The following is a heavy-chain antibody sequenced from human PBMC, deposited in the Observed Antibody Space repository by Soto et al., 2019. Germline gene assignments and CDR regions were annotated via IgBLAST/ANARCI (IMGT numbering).Heavy chain of an antibody. Sequence: ASVKVSCKASGYTFTSYAMHWVRQAPGQRLEWMGWINAGNGNTKYSQKFQGRVTITRDTSASTAYMELNSLKIEDTAVYYCITDGPDGRAYWGQGTQVTVS. J-gene: IGHJ4*02. CDR3: ITDGPDGRAY. V-gene: IGHV1-3*01. CDR2: INAGNGNT. D-gene: IGHD2-8*01. CDR1: GYTFTSYA.